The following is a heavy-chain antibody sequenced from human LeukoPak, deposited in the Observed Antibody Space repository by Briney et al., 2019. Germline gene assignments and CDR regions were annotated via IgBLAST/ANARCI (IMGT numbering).Heavy chain of an antibody. V-gene: IGHV4-34*01. J-gene: IGHJ4*02. CDR2: INHSGST. Sequence: SETLSLTCAVYGGSFSGYYWSWIRQPPGKGLEWIGEINHSGSTNYNPSLKSRVTISVDTSKNQFSLKLSSVTAADTAVYYCARLGYVWGSYRPPDYWGQGTLVTVSS. CDR1: GGSFSGYY. CDR3: ARLGYVWGSYRPPDY. D-gene: IGHD3-16*02.